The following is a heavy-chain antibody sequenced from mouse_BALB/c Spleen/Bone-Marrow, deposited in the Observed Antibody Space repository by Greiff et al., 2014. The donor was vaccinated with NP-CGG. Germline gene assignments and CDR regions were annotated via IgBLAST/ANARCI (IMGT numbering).Heavy chain of an antibody. CDR3: ASLTGTFDY. CDR1: GFNIKDTY. CDR2: IDPASGNI. V-gene: IGHV14-3*02. D-gene: IGHD4-1*01. Sequence: EVQLQQSGTDLVKPGASVKLSCTASGFNIKDTYMLWVKQRPEQGLDWIGRIDPASGNIQYDPKFQGRAAITADTSSNTAYLQLSSLTSEDTAVYYCASLTGTFDYWGQGTPLTVSS. J-gene: IGHJ2*01.